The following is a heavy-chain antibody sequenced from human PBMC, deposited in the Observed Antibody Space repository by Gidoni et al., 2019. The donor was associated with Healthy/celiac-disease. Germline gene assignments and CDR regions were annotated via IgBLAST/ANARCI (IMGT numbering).Heavy chain of an antibody. J-gene: IGHJ6*02. CDR1: GFTFSGSA. V-gene: IGHV3-73*01. D-gene: IGHD2-21*01. CDR2: IRSKANSYAT. Sequence: EVQMVESGGGLLQPGGSLKRCCAASGFTFSGSAIHWVRQASGEGLEWVGRIRSKANSYATAYAASVKGRFTISRDDSKNTAYLQMNSLKTEDTAVYYCTSRGGGETMDVWGQGTTVTVSS. CDR3: TSRGGGETMDV.